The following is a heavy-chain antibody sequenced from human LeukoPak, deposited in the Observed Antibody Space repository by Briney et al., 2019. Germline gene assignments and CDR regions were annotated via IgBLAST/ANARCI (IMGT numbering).Heavy chain of an antibody. J-gene: IGHJ4*02. Sequence: ASVKVSCKASGYTFNIYGISWVRQAPGQGLEWMGCISAYNGNTNYAQKFQGRVTMTTDTSTNTAYMELRSLRSDDTAVYYCARDSFDYALYYFDYWGQGTLVTVSS. CDR3: ARDSFDYALYYFDY. CDR1: GYTFNIYG. D-gene: IGHD4-17*01. CDR2: ISAYNGNT. V-gene: IGHV1-18*01.